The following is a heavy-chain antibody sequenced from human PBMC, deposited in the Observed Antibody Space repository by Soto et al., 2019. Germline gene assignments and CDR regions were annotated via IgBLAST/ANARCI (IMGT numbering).Heavy chain of an antibody. CDR3: ARVQWLVRSYFDY. CDR1: GFTFSSYS. Sequence: EVQLVESGGGLVKPGGSLRLSCAASGFTFSSYSMNWVRQAPGKGLEWVSSISSSSSYIYYADSVKGRFTISRDNAKNSLYLQMNSLRAEDTDVYYCARVQWLVRSYFDYWGQGTLVTVSS. CDR2: ISSSSSYI. V-gene: IGHV3-21*01. J-gene: IGHJ4*02. D-gene: IGHD6-19*01.